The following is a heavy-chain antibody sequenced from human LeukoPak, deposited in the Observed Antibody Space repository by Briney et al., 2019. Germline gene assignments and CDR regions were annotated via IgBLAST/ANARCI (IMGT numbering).Heavy chain of an antibody. CDR1: GGSISSSY. J-gene: IGHJ4*02. V-gene: IGHV4-59*01. CDR2: IYYSGST. D-gene: IGHD5-24*01. CDR3: TRDNGFFDY. Sequence: SETLSLTCTVSGGSISSSYWNWIRQPPGKGLEWIGYIYYSGSTNYNPSLKSRVTISVDTSKNQFSLKLASVTAADTAVYYCTRDNGFFDYWGQGTLVTVSS.